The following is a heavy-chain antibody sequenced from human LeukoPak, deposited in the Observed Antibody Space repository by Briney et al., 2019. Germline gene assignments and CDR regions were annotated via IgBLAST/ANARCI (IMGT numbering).Heavy chain of an antibody. D-gene: IGHD6-13*01. Sequence: GASVRVSFKGSGGTFISYAMSWVRQAPGQGGEWMGGIIPIFGTANYAQKFPGRVTITADKSTSTAYMELSSLRSEDTAVYYCARGSIAAAGYFDYWGQGTLVTVSS. CDR3: ARGSIAAAGYFDY. CDR2: IIPIFGTA. J-gene: IGHJ4*02. CDR1: GGTFISYA. V-gene: IGHV1-69*06.